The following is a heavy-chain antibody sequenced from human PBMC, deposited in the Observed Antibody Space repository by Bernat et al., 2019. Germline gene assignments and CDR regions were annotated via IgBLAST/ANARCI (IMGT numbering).Heavy chain of an antibody. CDR1: GGSFSGYY. CDR2: INHSGST. V-gene: IGHV4-34*01. D-gene: IGHD3-16*02. J-gene: IGHJ4*02. CDR3: ARQPQIVDFDY. Sequence: QVQLQQWGAGLLKPSETLSLTCAVYGGSFSGYYWSWIRQPPVKGLEWIGEINHSGSTNYNPSLKSRVTISVDTSKNQFSLKLSSVTAADTAVYYCARQPQIVDFDYWGQGTLVTVSS.